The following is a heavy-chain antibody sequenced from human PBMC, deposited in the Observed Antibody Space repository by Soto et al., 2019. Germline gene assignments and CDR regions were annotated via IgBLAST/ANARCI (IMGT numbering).Heavy chain of an antibody. V-gene: IGHV3-74*01. Sequence: GESLKISCAASGFTFSSYWMHWVRQAPGKGLVWVSRINSDGSSTSYADSVKGRFTISRDNAKNTLYLQMNSLRAEDTAVYYCARGSSYSGYDWGGYWGQGTLVTVSS. CDR2: INSDGSST. CDR3: ARGSSYSGYDWGGY. J-gene: IGHJ4*02. D-gene: IGHD5-12*01. CDR1: GFTFSSYW.